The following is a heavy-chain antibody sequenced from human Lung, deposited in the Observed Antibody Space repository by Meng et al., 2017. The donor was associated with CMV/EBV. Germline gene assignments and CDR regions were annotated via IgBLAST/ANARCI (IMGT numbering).Heavy chain of an antibody. CDR2: IYTSGTT. V-gene: IGHV4-4*07. J-gene: IGHJ4*02. Sequence: QVQLQESGPGLVKPSETLSLTCTVSGGSISSYYWSWIRQSAGKGLEWIGRIYTSGTTIYNPSLKSRLTLSLDTSKNQFSLKLNSATAADTAVYYCARAEADTGNFDYWGQGTLVTVSS. CDR3: ARAEADTGNFDY. CDR1: GGSISSYY. D-gene: IGHD6-19*01.